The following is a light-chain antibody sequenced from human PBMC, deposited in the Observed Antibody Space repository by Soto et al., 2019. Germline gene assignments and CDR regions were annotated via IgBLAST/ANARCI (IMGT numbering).Light chain of an antibody. CDR2: SND. CDR3: SSYTSSSTWV. Sequence: QSVLTQPPSASVSPGQRVTISCSGSRSNIGTNTVNWYQHLPGTAPKLLIFSNDQRPSGVPDRFSGSKSGTSASLAISGLQSEDEADYYCSSYTSSSTWVFGGGTQLTVL. CDR1: RSNIGTNT. V-gene: IGLV1-44*01. J-gene: IGLJ3*02.